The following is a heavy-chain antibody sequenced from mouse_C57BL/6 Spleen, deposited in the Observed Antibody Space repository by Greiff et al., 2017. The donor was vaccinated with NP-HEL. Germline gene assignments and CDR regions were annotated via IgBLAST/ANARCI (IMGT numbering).Heavy chain of an antibody. CDR2: IDPSDSYS. J-gene: IGHJ1*03. V-gene: IGHV1-69*01. CDR3: AVGNYYWDVEV. CDR1: GYTFTSYW. D-gene: IGHD2-1*01. Sequence: QVQLQQPGAALVMPGASVKLSCKASGYTFTSYWMHWVKQRPGQGLEWIGEIDPSDSYSNFNQKFKGKSTLTVDKASSTAYMQLSGLTSEDSAVYYCAVGNYYWDVEVWGTGTTVTVSS.